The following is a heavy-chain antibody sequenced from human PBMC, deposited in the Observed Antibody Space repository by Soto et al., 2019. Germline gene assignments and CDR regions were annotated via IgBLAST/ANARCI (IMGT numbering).Heavy chain of an antibody. D-gene: IGHD2-2*01. CDR1: GASISSGW. V-gene: IGHV4-4*02. Sequence: QVQLQESGPGLVKPSGTLSLTCAVSGASISSGWWTWVRQPPGKGLEWIGETLYSGTTNYNSSLNRRVTISIDKSKKQFSLNLSSVTAADTAVYYCSSRITDAPPWGRGTLVTVSS. CDR3: SSRITDAPP. CDR2: TLYSGTT. J-gene: IGHJ5*02.